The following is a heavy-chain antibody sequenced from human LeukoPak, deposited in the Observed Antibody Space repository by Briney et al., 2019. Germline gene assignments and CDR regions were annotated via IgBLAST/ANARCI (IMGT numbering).Heavy chain of an antibody. Sequence: SETLSLTCTVSGGSISSYYWSWIRQPPGKGLEWIGYIYYSGSTDYNPSLKSRVTISVDTSKNQFSLKLSSVTAADTAVYYCASGIVGAYLDYWGQGTLVTVSS. D-gene: IGHD1-26*01. CDR3: ASGIVGAYLDY. CDR2: IYYSGST. CDR1: GGSISSYY. J-gene: IGHJ4*02. V-gene: IGHV4-59*01.